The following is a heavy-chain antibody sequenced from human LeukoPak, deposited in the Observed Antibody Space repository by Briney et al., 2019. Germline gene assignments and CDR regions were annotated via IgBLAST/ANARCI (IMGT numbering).Heavy chain of an antibody. CDR3: AKFSGSSRAYYFDY. Sequence: GGSLRLSCAASGFTFSNYRMNWVRQAPGKGLEWVSSISSSSGYIYYADSVKGRFTISRNNAKNSLYLQMNSLRAEDTAVYYCAKFSGSSRAYYFDYWGQGTLVTVSS. CDR1: GFTFSNYR. CDR2: ISSSSGYI. J-gene: IGHJ4*02. D-gene: IGHD3-10*01. V-gene: IGHV3-21*01.